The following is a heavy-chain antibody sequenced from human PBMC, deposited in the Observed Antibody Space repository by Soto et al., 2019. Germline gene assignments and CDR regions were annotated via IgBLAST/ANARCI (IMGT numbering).Heavy chain of an antibody. CDR1: GYTFTSYY. D-gene: IGHD3-9*01. V-gene: IGHV1-46*03. J-gene: IGHJ6*03. CDR3: ASVGYDILTGYYNYMDV. CDR2: INPSGGST. Sequence: ASVKVSCKASGYTFTSYYMHWMRQAPGQGLEWMGIINPSGGSTSYAQKFQGRVTMTRDTSTSTVYMELSSLRSEDTAVYYCASVGYDILTGYYNYMDVWGKGTTVTVSS.